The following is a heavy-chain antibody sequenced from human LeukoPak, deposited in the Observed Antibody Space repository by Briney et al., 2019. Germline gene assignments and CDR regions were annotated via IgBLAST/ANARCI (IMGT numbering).Heavy chain of an antibody. CDR2: IYWDDDK. J-gene: IGHJ4*02. Sequence: SGPTLVNPTQTLTLTCTFSGFSLSTSGVGVGWIRQPPGNALEWLALIYWDDDKRYSPSLKSRLTITKDTSKNQVVLTMTNMDPVDTATYCAHRLPSTVTTWDYWGQGTLVTVSS. CDR3: AHRLPSTVTTWDY. V-gene: IGHV2-5*02. CDR1: GFSLSTSGVG. D-gene: IGHD4-17*01.